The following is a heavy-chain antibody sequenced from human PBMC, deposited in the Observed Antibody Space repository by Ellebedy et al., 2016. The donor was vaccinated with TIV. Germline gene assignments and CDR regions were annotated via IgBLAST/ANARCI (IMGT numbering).Heavy chain of an antibody. CDR3: ATMVRGVDWYFDL. V-gene: IGHV1-69*05. Sequence: ASVKVSCKASGGTFSSYAINWVRQAPGQGLEWMAGIIPIFGTANYAQKLQGRVTMTTDTSTSTAYMELRSLRSDDTAVYYCATMVRGVDWYFDLWGRGTLVTVSS. CDR1: GGTFSSYA. J-gene: IGHJ2*01. D-gene: IGHD3-10*01. CDR2: IIPIFGTA.